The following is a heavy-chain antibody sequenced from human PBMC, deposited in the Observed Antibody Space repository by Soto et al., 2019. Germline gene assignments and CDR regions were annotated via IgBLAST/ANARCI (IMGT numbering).Heavy chain of an antibody. CDR2: MSHWGGT. Sequence: QVQLHRGGAGLWKLQETLSLTAPVKGGLAGSGSYNWSCSRQPQGKVLEWLGAMSHWGGTPFNPSPKSRVNISVDMSKNQFSLKMSSVTAADTALYYCARVERGTATTVVDAFDIWGPGTMVTVSS. CDR3: ARVERGTATTVVDAFDI. CDR1: GGLAGSGSYN. J-gene: IGHJ3*02. V-gene: IGHV4-34*01. D-gene: IGHD1-1*01.